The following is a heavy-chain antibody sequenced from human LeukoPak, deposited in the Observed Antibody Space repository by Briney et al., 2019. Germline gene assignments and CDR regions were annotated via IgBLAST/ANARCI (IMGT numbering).Heavy chain of an antibody. Sequence: PGGSLRLSCAASGFTFSSYWMHWVRQAPGKGLVWVSRINSDGSSTSYADSVKGRFTISRDNAKNTLYLQMNRLRAEDTAVYYCARVMGIDSSGYYAFGIDYWGQGTLVTVSS. CDR2: INSDGSST. CDR1: GFTFSSYW. D-gene: IGHD3-22*01. V-gene: IGHV3-74*01. CDR3: ARVMGIDSSGYYAFGIDY. J-gene: IGHJ4*02.